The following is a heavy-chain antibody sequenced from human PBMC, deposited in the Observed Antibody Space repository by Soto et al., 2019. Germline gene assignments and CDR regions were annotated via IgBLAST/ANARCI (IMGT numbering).Heavy chain of an antibody. CDR2: ISAYNGNT. CDR1: GYTFTSYG. D-gene: IGHD1-26*01. Sequence: GASVKVSCKASGYTFTSYGISWVRQAPGQGLEWMGWISAYNGNTNYAQKLQGRVTMTTDTSTSTAYMELRSLISDDTAVYYCAIDLPFGSGIPPVAFDIWGQWTMVTVSS. V-gene: IGHV1-18*01. J-gene: IGHJ3*02. CDR3: AIDLPFGSGIPPVAFDI.